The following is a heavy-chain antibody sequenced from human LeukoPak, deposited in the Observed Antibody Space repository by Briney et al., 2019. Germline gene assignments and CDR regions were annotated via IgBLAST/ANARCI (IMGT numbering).Heavy chain of an antibody. CDR2: ISSSSSTI. Sequence: PGGSLRLSCAASGFTFGSYSMNWVRQAPGKGLEWVSYISSSSSTIYYADSVKGRFTISRDNAKNSLYLQMNSLRAEDTAVYYCATHCSSSSCPWGQGALVTVAS. CDR3: ATHCSSSSCP. V-gene: IGHV3-48*01. D-gene: IGHD2-15*01. J-gene: IGHJ5*02. CDR1: GFTFGSYS.